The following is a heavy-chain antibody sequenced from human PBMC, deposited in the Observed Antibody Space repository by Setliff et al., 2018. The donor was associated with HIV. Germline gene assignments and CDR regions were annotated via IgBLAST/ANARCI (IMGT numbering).Heavy chain of an antibody. Sequence: GGSLRLSCAASGFTFSSYAMSWVRQTPEKGLEWVSIITSGGSTYYADSVRGRFTISRDDAEKSVYLQMNSLRAEDTAVYYCARAGVVEGYYYYYYMDVWGKGTTVTVSS. J-gene: IGHJ6*03. CDR1: GFTFSSYA. CDR2: ITSGGST. CDR3: ARAGVVEGYYYYYYMDV. D-gene: IGHD2-15*01. V-gene: IGHV3-23*01.